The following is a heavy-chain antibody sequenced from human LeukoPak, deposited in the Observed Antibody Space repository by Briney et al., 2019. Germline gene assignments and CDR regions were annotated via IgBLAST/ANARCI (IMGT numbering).Heavy chain of an antibody. J-gene: IGHJ4*02. CDR2: IYYSGST. V-gene: IGHV4-39*07. D-gene: IGHD2/OR15-2a*01. Sequence: SETLSLTCTVSGGSISSGSYYWSWIRQPPGKGLEWTGSIYYSGSTYYNPSLKSRVTISVDTSKNQFSLKLSSVTAADTAVYYCAREDPMREYYVCDYWGQGTLVTVSS. CDR3: AREDPMREYYVCDY. CDR1: GGSISSGSYY.